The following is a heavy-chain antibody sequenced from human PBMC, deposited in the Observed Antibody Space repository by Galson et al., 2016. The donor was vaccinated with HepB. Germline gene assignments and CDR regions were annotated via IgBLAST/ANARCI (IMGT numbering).Heavy chain of an antibody. CDR1: GFTFSGSA. CDR2: IRSKANNYAT. D-gene: IGHD3-3*01. J-gene: IGHJ4*02. CDR3: TSHTIFGVVTNY. Sequence: SLRLSCAASGFTFSGSAMHWVRQASGKGLEWVGRIRSKANNYATAYAASVKGRFTISRDDSKNTAYLQMNSLKTEDTAVYYCTSHTIFGVVTNYWGQGTLVTVS. V-gene: IGHV3-73*01.